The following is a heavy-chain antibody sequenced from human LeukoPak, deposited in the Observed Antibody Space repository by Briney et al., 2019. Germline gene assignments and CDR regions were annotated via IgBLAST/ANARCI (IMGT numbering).Heavy chain of an antibody. Sequence: SETLSLTCAVYGGSFSGYYWSWIRQPPGKGLEWIGEINHSGSTNYNPSLKSRVTISVDTSKNQFSLKLSSVTAADTAVYYCAGRNYGDTPLEAFDIWGQGTMVTVSS. D-gene: IGHD4-17*01. CDR2: INHSGST. CDR3: AGRNYGDTPLEAFDI. V-gene: IGHV4-34*01. J-gene: IGHJ3*02. CDR1: GGSFSGYY.